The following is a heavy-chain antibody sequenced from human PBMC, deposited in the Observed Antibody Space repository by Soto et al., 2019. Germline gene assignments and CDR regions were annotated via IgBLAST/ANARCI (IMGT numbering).Heavy chain of an antibody. CDR1: GFTFSRFG. V-gene: IGHV3-33*01. D-gene: IGHD5-12*01. CDR2: IGYDGSSK. J-gene: IGHJ3*02. Sequence: QVQLVESGGGVVQPGRSLRLSCAASGFTFSRFGMNWVRQAPGKGLEWVAGIGYDGSSKYYADSVKGRLTIFRDNSKNTLYVQMNSLRVEATAVYYCARDRVSYSGCGDAFDIWGQGTMVTVSS. CDR3: ARDRVSYSGCGDAFDI.